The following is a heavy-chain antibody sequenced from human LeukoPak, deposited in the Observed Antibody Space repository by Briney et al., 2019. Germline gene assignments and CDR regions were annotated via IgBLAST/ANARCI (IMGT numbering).Heavy chain of an antibody. Sequence: PSETLSLTCTVSGDSISSSRYYWGWIRQPPGKGLEWIGSIYYSGTTYYNPSLKSRVTTSVDTSKNQFSLKLSPVTAADTAVYYCARHGPDIVATIRRNYFDYWGQGTLVTVSS. CDR3: ARHGPDIVATIRRNYFDY. D-gene: IGHD5-12*01. J-gene: IGHJ4*02. CDR1: GDSISSSRYY. V-gene: IGHV4-39*01. CDR2: IYYSGTT.